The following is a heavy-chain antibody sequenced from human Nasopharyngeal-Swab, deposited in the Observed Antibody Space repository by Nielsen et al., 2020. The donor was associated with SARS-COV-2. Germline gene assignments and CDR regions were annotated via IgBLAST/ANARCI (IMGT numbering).Heavy chain of an antibody. V-gene: IGHV3-30-3*01. CDR1: GFTFSRYT. CDR3: TSTPLDSSGYYYAFHY. D-gene: IGHD3-22*01. Sequence: GGSLRLSCAASGFTFSRYTMHWVRQAPGKGLEWVAVISYDGSNKYYAASVKCRFTISRDISKNTLYLQMDSLRAEDTAVFYCTSTPLDSSGYYYAFHYWGRGTLVTVSS. J-gene: IGHJ4*02. CDR2: ISYDGSNK.